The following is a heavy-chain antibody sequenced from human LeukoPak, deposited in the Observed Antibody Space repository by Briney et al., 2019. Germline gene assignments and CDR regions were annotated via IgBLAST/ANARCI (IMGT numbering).Heavy chain of an antibody. J-gene: IGHJ4*02. V-gene: IGHV4-59*01. CDR2: IYYSGST. Sequence: PSETLSLTCTVSNGSISSYYWSWIRQPPGKGLEWIGYIYYSGSTNYNPSLKSRVTISVDTSKNQFSLKLSSVTAADTAVYYCARDLYCSGGSCYHSGFGYWGQGTLVTVSS. CDR3: ARDLYCSGGSCYHSGFGY. D-gene: IGHD2-15*01. CDR1: NGSISSYY.